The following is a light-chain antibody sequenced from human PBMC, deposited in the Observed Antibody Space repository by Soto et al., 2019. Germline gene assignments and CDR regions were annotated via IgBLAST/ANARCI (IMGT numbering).Light chain of an antibody. V-gene: IGKV1-39*01. Sequence: DIQMTQSPSSLAASVGARVTITCRARQSISNYVNWYQKKPGKAPTFLIYAASSLQTGVTSRFSGSVSGTDFTLTISSLQPEDFATYYCQQSYSTPRTCGQGTKVKI. CDR2: AAS. J-gene: IGKJ1*01. CDR3: QQSYSTPRT. CDR1: QSISNY.